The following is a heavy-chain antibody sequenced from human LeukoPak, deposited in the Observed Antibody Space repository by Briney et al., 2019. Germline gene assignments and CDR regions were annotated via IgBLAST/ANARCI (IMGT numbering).Heavy chain of an antibody. V-gene: IGHV4-59*01. Sequence: SETLSLTCTVSGGSISSYYWSWIRQPPGKGLEWIGDIYYSGSTNYNPSLKSRVTISVDTSKNQFSLKLSSVTAADTAVYYCARVGFTMVRGAPTKYYFDYWGQGTLVTVSS. CDR2: IYYSGST. J-gene: IGHJ4*02. CDR3: ARVGFTMVRGAPTKYYFDY. D-gene: IGHD3-10*01. CDR1: GGSISSYY.